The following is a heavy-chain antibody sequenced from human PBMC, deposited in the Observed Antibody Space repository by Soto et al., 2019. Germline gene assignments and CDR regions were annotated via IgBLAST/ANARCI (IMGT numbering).Heavy chain of an antibody. CDR3: ARATGMAPFDY. Sequence: QVQLQESGPGLVKPSGTLSLTCAVSGGSISSSNWWSWVRQPPGKGLEWIGEIYHSGSTNYNPSLKXRXTXSXXKSKNQFSLKVSSVTAADTAVYYCARATGMAPFDYWGQGTLVTVSS. J-gene: IGHJ4*02. D-gene: IGHD5-18*01. CDR2: IYHSGST. CDR1: GGSISSSNW. V-gene: IGHV4-4*02.